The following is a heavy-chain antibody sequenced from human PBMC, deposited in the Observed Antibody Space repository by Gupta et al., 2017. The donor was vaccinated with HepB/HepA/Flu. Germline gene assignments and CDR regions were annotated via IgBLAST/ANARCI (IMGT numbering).Heavy chain of an antibody. CDR3: TKDRYCTTPTCPFDY. J-gene: IGHJ4*02. CDR1: GFTFNEYA. CDR2: ISGDGGST. V-gene: IGHV3-43*02. D-gene: IGHD2-8*01. Sequence: EVELVESGGGVVQPGGSLRLSCSTSGFTFNEYAMHWARLVPGKGLEWVSFISGDGGSTDYADSVKGRFTIARDSSTRSLYLQMNSLRTEDTALYYCTKDRYCTTPTCPFDYWGQGTLVTVSS.